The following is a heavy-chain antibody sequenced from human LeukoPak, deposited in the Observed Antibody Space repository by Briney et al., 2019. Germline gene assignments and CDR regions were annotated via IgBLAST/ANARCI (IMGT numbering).Heavy chain of an antibody. CDR2: INPNSGGT. CDR3: ARDASGVGELN. D-gene: IGHD7-27*01. J-gene: IGHJ4*02. V-gene: IGHV1-2*06. CDR1: GYTFTGYY. Sequence: ASVKVSCKASGYTFTGYYMHWVRQAPGQGLEWMGRINPNSGGTNYAQKFQGRVTMTRDTSISTAYMELSRLRSDDTAVCYCARDASGVGELNWGQGTLVTVSS.